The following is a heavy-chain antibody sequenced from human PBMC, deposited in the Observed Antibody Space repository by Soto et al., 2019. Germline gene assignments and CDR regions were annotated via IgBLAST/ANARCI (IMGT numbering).Heavy chain of an antibody. Sequence: EVQLVESGGGLVQPGGSLRLSCEVSAFTFSDHFIDWVRQAPGKGLEWVGRSRDKAHSYTTEYAASVKGKFTISRDDSRNSLYLQMNSLKTEDTAVYYCARNLAYGGGYTFDYRGQGTLVTVSS. CDR3: ARNLAYGGGYTFDY. CDR2: SRDKAHSYTT. J-gene: IGHJ4*02. CDR1: AFTFSDHF. V-gene: IGHV3-72*01. D-gene: IGHD2-21*01.